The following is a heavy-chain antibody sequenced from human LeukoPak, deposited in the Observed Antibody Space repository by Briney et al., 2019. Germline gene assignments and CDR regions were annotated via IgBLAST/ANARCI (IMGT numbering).Heavy chain of an antibody. Sequence: GGSLRFSCAASGFTFSPYTMRWFRQPPGKGLEWVSYINTGSTTIYYADSVKGRFTISRDNAKNSLYLHMNSLRAEDTAVYYCARDSSVCEFDVWGQGTMVTVSS. CDR1: GFTFSPYT. V-gene: IGHV3-48*01. CDR2: INTGSTTI. CDR3: ARDSSVCEFDV. D-gene: IGHD6-6*01. J-gene: IGHJ3*01.